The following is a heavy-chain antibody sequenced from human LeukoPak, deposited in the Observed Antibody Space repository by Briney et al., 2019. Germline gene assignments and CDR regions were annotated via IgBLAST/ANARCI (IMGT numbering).Heavy chain of an antibody. CDR1: GFTFDDYA. CDR3: AKGIQLWSFGDAFDI. J-gene: IGHJ3*02. V-gene: IGHV3-43*02. D-gene: IGHD5-18*01. CDR2: ISGDGGST. Sequence: GGSLRLSCAASGFTFDDYAMHWVRQAPGKGLEWVSLISGDGGSTYYADSVKGRFTISRDNRKNSLYLKMNSLRTEDTALYYCAKGIQLWSFGDAFDIWGQGTMVTVSP.